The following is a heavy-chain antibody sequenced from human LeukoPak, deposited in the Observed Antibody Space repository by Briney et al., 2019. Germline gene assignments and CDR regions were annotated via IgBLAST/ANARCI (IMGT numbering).Heavy chain of an antibody. CDR1: GDSISTYY. Sequence: PSETLSLTCGFSGDSISTYYWSWIRQSPGKGLEWIGHIYSSGNTDYNSSLKSRVTISVDTSKSQFSLRLSSVTATDTAVYYCARLRWQLVGPYFDYCGQGILVTVSS. D-gene: IGHD1-26*01. J-gene: IGHJ4*02. CDR3: ARLRWQLVGPYFDY. V-gene: IGHV4-59*01. CDR2: IYSSGNT.